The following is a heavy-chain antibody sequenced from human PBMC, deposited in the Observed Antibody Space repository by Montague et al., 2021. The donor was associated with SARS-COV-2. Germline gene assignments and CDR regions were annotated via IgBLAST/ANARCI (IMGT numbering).Heavy chain of an antibody. V-gene: IGHV4-39*07. Sequence: SETLSLTCTVSGGSISSSSYYWGWIRQPPGKGLEWIGSTYYSGSTYYNPSLKSRVTISVDTSKNQFSLKLSSVTAADTAVYYCARDRWVWLSVEGSLDYWGQGTLVTVSS. D-gene: IGHD5-12*01. CDR1: GGSISSSSYY. J-gene: IGHJ4*02. CDR2: TYYSGST. CDR3: ARDRWVWLSVEGSLDY.